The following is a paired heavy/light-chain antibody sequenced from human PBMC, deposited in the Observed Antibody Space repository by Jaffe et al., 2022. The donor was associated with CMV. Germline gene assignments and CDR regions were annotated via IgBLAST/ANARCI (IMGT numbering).Heavy chain of an antibody. V-gene: IGHV4-59*01. CDR1: GGSISSYS. J-gene: IGHJ2*01. Sequence: QMQLQESGPGLVKPSETLSLTCTVSGGSISSYSWSWIRQPPGKGLEWIGYIHYTGSTNYNPSLSRRLRISMDRPKSQFSLKLNSVTAADTAVYYCASVRGSGDGSGWDYYFDFWGRGTLVTVSS. CDR3: ASVRGSGDGSGWDYYFDF. D-gene: IGHD6-19*01. CDR2: IHYTGST.
Light chain of an antibody. CDR1: QSIDSW. Sequence: DIQMTQSPSTLSASVGDRVTISCRASQSIDSWLAWYQQKPGKAPKLLIYKASNLQSGVPSRFSGSGSGTEFTLTISSLQPDDFATYYCQHYNSYPFIFGQGTKLEIK. V-gene: IGKV1-5*03. CDR3: QHYNSYPFI. J-gene: IGKJ2*01. CDR2: KAS.